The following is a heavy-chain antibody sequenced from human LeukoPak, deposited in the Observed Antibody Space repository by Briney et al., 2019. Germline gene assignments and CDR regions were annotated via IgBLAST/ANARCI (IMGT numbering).Heavy chain of an antibody. CDR2: IYYTGST. D-gene: IGHD5-18*01. CDR3: ARESRSLSYGLDY. J-gene: IGHJ4*02. Sequence: SETLSLTCTVSGGSITNYSWIWIRQPPGKGLEWIGYIYYTGSTTYSPSLKSRVTISVDTSRNQFSLKLSSVTAADTAVYYCARESRSLSYGLDYWGQGTLVTVSS. V-gene: IGHV4-59*12. CDR1: GGSITNYS.